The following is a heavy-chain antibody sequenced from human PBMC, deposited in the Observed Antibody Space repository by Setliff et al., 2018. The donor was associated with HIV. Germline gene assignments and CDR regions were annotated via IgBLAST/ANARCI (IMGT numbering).Heavy chain of an antibody. CDR3: VGLRYYADGAWHGGDY. Sequence: PSETLSLTCTVSGGSMSSSSYYWGWIRQTPDKGLEWSGIIYYSGATYYNPSLTSRVTISVDTSGNQFSLTLSSVTAADTAVYYCVGLRYYADGAWHGGDYWGQGSLVTVSS. V-gene: IGHV4-39*01. D-gene: IGHD2-8*01. J-gene: IGHJ4*02. CDR1: GGSMSSSSYY. CDR2: IYYSGAT.